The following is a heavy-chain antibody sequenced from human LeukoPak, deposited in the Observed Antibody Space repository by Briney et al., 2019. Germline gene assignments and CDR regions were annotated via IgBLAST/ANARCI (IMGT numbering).Heavy chain of an antibody. CDR2: MNPNNGNT. V-gene: IGHV1-8*01. J-gene: IGHJ5*02. Sequence: ASVKVSCKASGFTFTSYDINWVRQASGQGLEWMGWMNPNNGNTGYAQKFQGRVTVTRDTSISTAYMELRGLRSDDTAVYYCVRDGEGVAISVNYWFDPWGQGTLVTVSS. CDR1: GFTFTSYD. CDR3: VRDGEGVAISVNYWFDP. D-gene: IGHD3-10*01.